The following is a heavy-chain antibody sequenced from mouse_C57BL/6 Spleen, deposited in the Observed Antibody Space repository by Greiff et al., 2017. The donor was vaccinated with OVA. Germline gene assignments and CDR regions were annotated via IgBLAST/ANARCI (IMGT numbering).Heavy chain of an antibody. Sequence: QVQLQQSGAELVRPGASVTLSCKASGYTFTDYEMHWVKQTPVHGLEWIGAIDPETGGTAYTQKFKGKAILTADKSSSTAYRELRSLTSEDSAVYYCTRWIYYDYDDYWGQGTTLTVSS. CDR3: TRWIYYDYDDY. D-gene: IGHD2-4*01. V-gene: IGHV1-15*01. J-gene: IGHJ2*01. CDR2: IDPETGGT. CDR1: GYTFTDYE.